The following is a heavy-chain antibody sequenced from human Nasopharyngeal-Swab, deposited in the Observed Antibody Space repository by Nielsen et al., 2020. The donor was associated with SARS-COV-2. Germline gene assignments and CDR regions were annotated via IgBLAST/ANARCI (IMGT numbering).Heavy chain of an antibody. Sequence: GGSLRLSCIGFGYSFANYWTGWVRHLPGKGLEWMGSTYPGNSDTRYSPAFHGRVTISADKSINPAYLQWTSLRASDTAVYYCARRAARDGYNYEVDPWGQGTLVTVSS. CDR2: TYPGNSDT. J-gene: IGHJ5*02. V-gene: IGHV5-51*01. D-gene: IGHD5-24*01. CDR1: GYSFANYW. CDR3: ARRAARDGYNYEVDP.